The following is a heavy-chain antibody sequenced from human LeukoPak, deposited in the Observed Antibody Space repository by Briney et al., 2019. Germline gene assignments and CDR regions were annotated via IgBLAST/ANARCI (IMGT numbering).Heavy chain of an antibody. V-gene: IGHV4-39*01. CDR3: GRHYLPGSGNSGYMDV. D-gene: IGHD3-10*01. Sequence: SETLSHTCTVSGDSLSSSSYYWGWIRHPPGKGLEWIGSIYYSGSTYYSPSLKSRVAISVDTSKNQFSLELSPVTAADTAVYYCGRHYLPGSGNSGYMDVWGKGTTVTVSS. CDR1: GDSLSSSSYY. J-gene: IGHJ6*03. CDR2: IYYSGST.